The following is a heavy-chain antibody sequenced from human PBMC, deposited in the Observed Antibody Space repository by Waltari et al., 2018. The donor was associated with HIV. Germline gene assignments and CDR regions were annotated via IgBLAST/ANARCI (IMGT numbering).Heavy chain of an antibody. CDR1: GYNFTGYY. CDR2: INPNSGGT. J-gene: IGHJ4*02. D-gene: IGHD3-22*01. CDR3: ASMYYYDSSGYYYFDDY. Sequence: QVQLVQSGAAVKKPGASVKVPCKASGYNFTGYYMPWVRQAPGQGLEWMGWINPNSGGTNYAQKFQGRVTMTRDTSISTAYMELSRLRSDDTAVYYCASMYYYDSSGYYYFDDYWGQGTLVTVSS. V-gene: IGHV1-2*02.